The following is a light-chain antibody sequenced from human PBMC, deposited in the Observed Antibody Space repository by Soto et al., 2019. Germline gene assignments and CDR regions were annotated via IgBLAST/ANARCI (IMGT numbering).Light chain of an antibody. Sequence: QSVLTQPASVSGSPGQSITISCTGTSSDVGAYDYVSWYQQHPGKAPKLIIYDVSHRPSGVSHRFSGSKSGNTASLTISGLQTEDEADYYCNSYTTSSTLYVFGTGTKLTVL. J-gene: IGLJ1*01. CDR3: NSYTTSSTLYV. V-gene: IGLV2-14*01. CDR1: SSDVGAYDY. CDR2: DVS.